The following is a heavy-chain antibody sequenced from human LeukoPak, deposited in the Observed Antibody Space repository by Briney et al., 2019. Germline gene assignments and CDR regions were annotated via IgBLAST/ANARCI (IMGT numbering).Heavy chain of an antibody. V-gene: IGHV4-39*01. Sequence: SETLSLTCTVSGGSISIYYWGWIRQPPGKGLEWIGSIYDSGSTYYNPSLKSRVTISVDTSKNQFSLKLNSVTAADTAVYYCARHYGPWGQGTLVTVSS. D-gene: IGHD3-10*01. CDR1: GGSISIYY. J-gene: IGHJ5*02. CDR2: IYDSGST. CDR3: ARHYGP.